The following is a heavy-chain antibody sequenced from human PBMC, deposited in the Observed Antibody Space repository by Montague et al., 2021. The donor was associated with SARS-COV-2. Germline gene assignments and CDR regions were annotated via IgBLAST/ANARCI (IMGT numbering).Heavy chain of an antibody. J-gene: IGHJ3*02. D-gene: IGHD6-19*01. Sequence: SETLSLTCTCSGGAVSSASYDWDGSGQPPGKGLEWIGRIHYSGTTYYNPSLKSQITISVDTSKNQFSLKLRSVTVADTAIYYCARRESGWLDAFDIWGQGTMVTVSS. V-gene: IGHV4-39*01. CDR1: GGAVSSASYD. CDR2: IHYSGTT. CDR3: ARRESGWLDAFDI.